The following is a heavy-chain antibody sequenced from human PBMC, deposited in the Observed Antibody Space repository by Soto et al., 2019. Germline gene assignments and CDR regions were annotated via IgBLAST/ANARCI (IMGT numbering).Heavy chain of an antibody. CDR2: INHSGST. J-gene: IGHJ5*02. CDR3: ARDDSSSSVWFDP. V-gene: IGHV4-34*01. Sequence: QVQLQQWGAGLLKPSETLSLTCAVYGGSFSGNYWSWIRQPPGKGLEWIGEINHSGSTNYNPSLKSRVTISGDTSKSQCSLNLSSVTAADTAVYYCARDDSSSSVWFDPWGEGTLVTVSS. D-gene: IGHD6-6*01. CDR1: GGSFSGNY.